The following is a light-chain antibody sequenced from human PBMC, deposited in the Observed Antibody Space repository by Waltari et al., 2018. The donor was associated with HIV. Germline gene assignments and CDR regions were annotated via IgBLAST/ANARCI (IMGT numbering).Light chain of an antibody. Sequence: EIVLTQSPATLSLSPGERATLSCRASQSVGSYLAWYQQKPGQAPRLLIFAASNRATGIPAMFSGSGSGTDFTLTISSLEPEDFAVYYCQQGSNSFTFGPGTKVDIK. J-gene: IGKJ3*01. V-gene: IGKV3-11*01. CDR1: QSVGSY. CDR3: QQGSNSFT. CDR2: AAS.